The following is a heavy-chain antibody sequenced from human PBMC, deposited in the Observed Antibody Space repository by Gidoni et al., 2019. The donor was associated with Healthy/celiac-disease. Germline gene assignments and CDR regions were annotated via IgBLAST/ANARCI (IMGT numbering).Heavy chain of an antibody. Sequence: EVQLVESGGGLVQPGGSLRLSCAASGFTFSSYSMNWVRQAPGKGLEWVSYISSSSSTIYYADSVKGRFTISRDNAKNSLYLQMNSLRAEDTAVYYCARDSHIAVAEWFDPWGQGTLVTVSS. V-gene: IGHV3-48*01. D-gene: IGHD6-19*01. CDR3: ARDSHIAVAEWFDP. CDR1: GFTFSSYS. J-gene: IGHJ5*02. CDR2: ISSSSSTI.